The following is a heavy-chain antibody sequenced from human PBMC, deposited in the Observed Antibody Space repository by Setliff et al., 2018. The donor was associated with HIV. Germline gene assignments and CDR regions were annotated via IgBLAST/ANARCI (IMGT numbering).Heavy chain of an antibody. CDR3: ATYLSDNYLDGAFDI. CDR1: GASVSTTGYY. J-gene: IGHJ3*02. D-gene: IGHD3-3*01. Sequence: SETLSLTCTVSGASVSTTGYYWGWLRQSPGKGLQWIGTTFYSGSTYYNPSLKSRVTISLDTSNNAFSLTLTSVTAADTALYFCATYLSDNYLDGAFDIWGRGTMVTVSS. CDR2: TFYSGST. V-gene: IGHV4-39*02.